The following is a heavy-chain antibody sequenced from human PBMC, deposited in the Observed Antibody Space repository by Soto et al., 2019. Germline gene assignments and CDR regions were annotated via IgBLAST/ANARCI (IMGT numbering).Heavy chain of an antibody. V-gene: IGHV3-23*01. CDR1: EIAFNSYA. CDR2: ISSNGGGT. D-gene: IGHD3-10*01. CDR3: AKDRGGNSYYRYGMDV. Sequence: SRRHAGVACEIAFNSYALTWVNKAPGKGLEWVSSISSNGGGTYYADSVKGRFTMSRDNSENTLYLQLNSLRAEDTALYYCAKDRGGNSYYRYGMDVWGQGTTVTVSS. J-gene: IGHJ6*02.